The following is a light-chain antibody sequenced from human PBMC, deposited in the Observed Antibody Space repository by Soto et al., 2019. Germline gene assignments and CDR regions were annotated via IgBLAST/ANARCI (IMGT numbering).Light chain of an antibody. Sequence: MFLTQSPGTLSLSPGERATLSCRASQTVSSYLTWYQQRPGQAPRLLIYGASKRATGIPDRFSGSGSGTDFTLTISRLEPEDFALYYYQQYGTSPFTFGQGTRLEIK. J-gene: IGKJ5*01. CDR1: QTVSSY. CDR3: QQYGTSPFT. CDR2: GAS. V-gene: IGKV3-20*01.